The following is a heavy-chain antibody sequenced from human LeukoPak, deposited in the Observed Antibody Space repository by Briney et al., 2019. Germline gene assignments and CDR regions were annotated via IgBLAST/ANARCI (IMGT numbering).Heavy chain of an antibody. V-gene: IGHV3-9*01. CDR1: GFTFEDYA. D-gene: IGHD1-26*01. J-gene: IGHJ4*02. Sequence: GGSLRLSCAASGFTFEDYAMHWVRQAPGKGLEWVSGISWNSGSTGYADSVRGRFTISRDNAKNSLYLQMNSLRAEDTALYYCAKTLGLVGAVDYWGQGTLVTVSS. CDR3: AKTLGLVGAVDY. CDR2: ISWNSGST.